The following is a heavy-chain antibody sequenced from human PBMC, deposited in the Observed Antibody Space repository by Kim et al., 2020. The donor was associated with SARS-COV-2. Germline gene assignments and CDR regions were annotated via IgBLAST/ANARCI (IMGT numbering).Heavy chain of an antibody. V-gene: IGHV4-39*01. J-gene: IGHJ6*02. D-gene: IGHD2-15*01. CDR2: IYYSGTT. CDR3: ARHLGYCSGGSCFSLYNGMDV. Sequence: SETLSLTCTVSGGSISSSSYYWGWIRQPPGKGLEWIGTIYYSGTTYSNPSVKSRVTISVDTSKNQFSLKLTSVTAADTAVYYCARHLGYCSGGSCFSLYNGMDVWGQGATVTVSS. CDR1: GGSISSSSYY.